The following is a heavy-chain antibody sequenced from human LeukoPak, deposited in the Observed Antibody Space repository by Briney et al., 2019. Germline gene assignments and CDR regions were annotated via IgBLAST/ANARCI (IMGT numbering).Heavy chain of an antibody. CDR1: GFSFNIHA. V-gene: IGHV3-23*01. Sequence: GGSLRLSCAASGFSFNIHAMTWVRQAPGKGLEWISTIGGPGETFYADSVKGRFTVSRDNSRSTLYLQMDSLRAEDAAVYYCAKDATPQNSIWDYFDCWGQGTLLTISS. CDR3: AKDATPQNSIWDYFDC. D-gene: IGHD1-7*01. CDR2: IGGPGET. J-gene: IGHJ4*02.